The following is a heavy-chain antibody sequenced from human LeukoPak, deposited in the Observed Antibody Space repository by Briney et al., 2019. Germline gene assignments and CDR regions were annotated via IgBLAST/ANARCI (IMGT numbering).Heavy chain of an antibody. D-gene: IGHD3-22*01. CDR3: AKEVVVVITTPTEAGFDY. CDR1: GFTFSSYA. J-gene: IGHJ4*02. CDR2: ISGSGGST. Sequence: PGGSLGLSCAASGFTFSSYAMSWVRQAPGKGLAWVSAISGSGGSTYYADSVKGRFTISRDNSKNTLYLQMNSLRAEDTAVYYCAKEVVVVITTPTEAGFDYWGQGTLVTVSS. V-gene: IGHV3-23*01.